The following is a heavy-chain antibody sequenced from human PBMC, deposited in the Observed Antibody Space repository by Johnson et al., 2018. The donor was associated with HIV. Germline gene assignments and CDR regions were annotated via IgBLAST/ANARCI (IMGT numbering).Heavy chain of an antibody. CDR2: ISYDGSNK. J-gene: IGHJ3*02. D-gene: IGHD5-18*01. V-gene: IGHV3-30-3*01. CDR3: ARERTYLDTAMVDAVDI. CDR1: GFTFSSYA. Sequence: QVQLVESGGGVVQPGRSLRLSCAASGFTFSSYAMHWVRQAPGKGLEWVAVISYDGSNKYYADSVKGRFTISRDNSKNTLYLQMNSLRAEDTAVYYCARERTYLDTAMVDAVDIWGQGTMVTVSS.